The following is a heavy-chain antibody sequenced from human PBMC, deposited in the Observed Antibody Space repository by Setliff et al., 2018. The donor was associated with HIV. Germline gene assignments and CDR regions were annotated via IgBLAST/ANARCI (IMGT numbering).Heavy chain of an antibody. J-gene: IGHJ4*02. D-gene: IGHD3-10*01. Sequence: SETLSLTCTVSGGSINSYHWSWIRQPAGKGLEWIGYIYYSGGTSGTTNYNPSLKSRVTISLDTPKNQLSLNLKSVTAADTAVYYCARTPYYGSGSYYPQFDSWGQGTLVTVSS. V-gene: IGHV4-59*01. CDR3: ARTPYYGSGSYYPQFDS. CDR1: GGSINSYH. CDR2: IYYSGGTSGTT.